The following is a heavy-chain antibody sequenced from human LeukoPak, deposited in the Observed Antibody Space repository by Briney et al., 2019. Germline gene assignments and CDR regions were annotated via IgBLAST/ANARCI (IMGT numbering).Heavy chain of an antibody. D-gene: IGHD3-16*01. V-gene: IGHV1-46*01. CDR3: ARDPYDYVWGSSGMDV. CDR1: GYTFTSYY. J-gene: IGHJ6*02. CDR2: INPSGGST. Sequence: GASVKVSCKASGYTFTSYYMHWVRQAPGQGLEWMGIINPSGGSTNYAQKFQGRVTITADKSTSTAYMELSSLRSEDTAVYYCARDPYDYVWGSSGMDVWGQGTTVTVSS.